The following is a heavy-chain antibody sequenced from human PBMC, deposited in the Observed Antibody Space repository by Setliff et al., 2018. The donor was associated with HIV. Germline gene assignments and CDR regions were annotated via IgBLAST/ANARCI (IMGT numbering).Heavy chain of an antibody. CDR2: IHTTGST. J-gene: IGHJ5*02. D-gene: IGHD3-16*01. V-gene: IGHV4-61*09. Sequence: SETLSLTCSVSGDSISSGSYYWSRIRLPAGKGLEWIGQIHTTGSTNYNPSLKSRLTISIDTSKNQFSLNLDSVTTTDTAVYYCARRTFGSGRIDPWGQGTLVTVS. CDR1: GDSISSGSYY. CDR3: ARRTFGSGRIDP.